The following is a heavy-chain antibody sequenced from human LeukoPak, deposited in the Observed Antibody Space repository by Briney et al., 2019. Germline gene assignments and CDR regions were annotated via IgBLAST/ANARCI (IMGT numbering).Heavy chain of an antibody. J-gene: IGHJ6*02. CDR1: GFSFNSYT. CDR3: ARDASRRIGMDV. V-gene: IGHV3-21*01. Sequence: PGGSLRLSCLASGFSFNSYTMNWVREAPGKGLEWVSTISPVSTYTWYAESVKGRFTISRDNPKNSLYLQMDSLRAEDTAVYYCARDASRRIGMDVWGQGTTVTVSS. D-gene: IGHD2/OR15-2a*01. CDR2: ISPVSTYT.